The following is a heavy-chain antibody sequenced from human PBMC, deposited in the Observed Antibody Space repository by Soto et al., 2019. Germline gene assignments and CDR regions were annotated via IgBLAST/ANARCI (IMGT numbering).Heavy chain of an antibody. V-gene: IGHV1-46*01. D-gene: IGHD3-22*01. Sequence: ASVKVSCKASGYTFTSYYMHWVRQAPGQGLEWMGIINPSGGSTSYAQKFQGRVTMTRDTSTSTVYMELSSLRSEDTAVYYCARERRNYDSSGYPNAFDIWVQGTMVTVPS. CDR1: GYTFTSYY. CDR3: ARERRNYDSSGYPNAFDI. J-gene: IGHJ3*02. CDR2: INPSGGST.